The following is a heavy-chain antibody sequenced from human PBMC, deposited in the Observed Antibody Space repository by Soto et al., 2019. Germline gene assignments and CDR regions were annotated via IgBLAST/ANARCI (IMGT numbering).Heavy chain of an antibody. CDR1: GFTFSTYG. J-gene: IGHJ4*02. D-gene: IGHD3-22*01. CDR2: IWYDGNSK. Sequence: GGSLRLSCAASGFTFSTYGMHWVRQAPGKGLEWVAVIWYDGNSKYYEDSVKGRFTISRDNSKNTLYLQMNSLRAEDTAVYYCARDMGYDSSGIDYWGQGTLVTVSS. V-gene: IGHV3-33*01. CDR3: ARDMGYDSSGIDY.